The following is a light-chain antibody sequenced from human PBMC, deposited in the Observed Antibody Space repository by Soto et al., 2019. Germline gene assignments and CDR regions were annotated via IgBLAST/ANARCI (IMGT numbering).Light chain of an antibody. CDR2: EVT. CDR1: SGDVGSYNL. CDR3: CSYAGNSEV. V-gene: IGLV2-23*02. J-gene: IGLJ1*01. Sequence: QSVLTRPASVSVSPGQSITIPCTGTSGDVGSYNLVSWYQQHPGKAPKLLIYEVTERPSGVSNRFSGSKSGSTASLTISGLQPDDEADYYCCSYAGNSEVFGTGTKVTVL.